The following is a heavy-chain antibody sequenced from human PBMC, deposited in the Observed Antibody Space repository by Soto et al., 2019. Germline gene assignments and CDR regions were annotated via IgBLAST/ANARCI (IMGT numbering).Heavy chain of an antibody. V-gene: IGHV1-2*04. Sequence: ASVKVSCKASGYTFTGYYMHWVRQAPGQGLEWMGWINPNSGGTNYAQKFQGWVTMTRDTSISTAYMELSRLRSDDTAVYYCARDMYSSSHWFDPWGQGTLVTVSS. CDR2: INPNSGGT. CDR3: ARDMYSSSHWFDP. CDR1: GYTFTGYY. J-gene: IGHJ5*02. D-gene: IGHD6-6*01.